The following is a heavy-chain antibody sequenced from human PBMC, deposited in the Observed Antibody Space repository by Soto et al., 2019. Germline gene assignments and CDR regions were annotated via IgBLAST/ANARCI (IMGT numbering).Heavy chain of an antibody. CDR1: GYIFTDHY. CDR3: AREFPVKTLLNGGSLHFDS. J-gene: IGHJ4*02. CDR2: INIKTGAS. D-gene: IGHD1-26*01. Sequence: ASVKVSCKASGYIFTDHYVHWVRQAPGQGLEWMGWINIKTGASKYVHKFQGRVTMTRDTSVSTTYMELTRLKSADTAVYYCAREFPVKTLLNGGSLHFDSWGQGTLVTVSS. V-gene: IGHV1-2*07.